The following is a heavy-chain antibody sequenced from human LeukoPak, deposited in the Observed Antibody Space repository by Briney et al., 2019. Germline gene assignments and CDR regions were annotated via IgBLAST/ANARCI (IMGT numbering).Heavy chain of an antibody. D-gene: IGHD2-15*01. Sequence: GASVKVSCKASGYTFTGDYMHWVRQAPGRGLEWMGWINPNSGDTNIPQKFQGRVTMTRDTSISTAYMELSRLTSDDTAVYYCAKSSAFDYWGQGTLVTVSS. J-gene: IGHJ4*02. CDR2: INPNSGDT. CDR3: AKSSAFDY. CDR1: GYTFTGDY. V-gene: IGHV1-2*02.